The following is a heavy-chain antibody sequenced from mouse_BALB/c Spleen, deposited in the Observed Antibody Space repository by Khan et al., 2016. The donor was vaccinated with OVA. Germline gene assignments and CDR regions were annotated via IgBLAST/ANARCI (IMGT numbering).Heavy chain of an antibody. CDR2: IWGGGNT. D-gene: IGHD2-10*02. V-gene: IGHV2-6-5*01. CDR1: GFSLTDYD. CDR3: AKGVWSYYFALDY. J-gene: IGHJ4*01. Sequence: QVQLKESGPGLVAPSQSLSITCTVSGFSLTDYDVSWIRQPPGKGLEWLGVIWGGGNTYYNSALKSRLSLSKDNSKSQVFLKMNSLHTDDTAMYYCAKGVWSYYFALDYWGQGTSVTVAS.